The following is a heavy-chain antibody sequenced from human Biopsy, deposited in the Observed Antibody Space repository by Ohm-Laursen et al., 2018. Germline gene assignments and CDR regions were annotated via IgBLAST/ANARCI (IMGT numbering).Heavy chain of an antibody. Sequence: SETLSLTCTVSGGSINSYYWSWMRQPAGKGLEWIGRLFTSGTTNYSPSLNNRVTMSVGTDKNQFSLRLTSVTAADTAVYYCVRGGSGSFPFDYWGPGTLVTVSS. CDR3: VRGGSGSFPFDY. V-gene: IGHV4-4*07. CDR2: LFTSGTT. D-gene: IGHD3-10*01. J-gene: IGHJ4*02. CDR1: GGSINSYY.